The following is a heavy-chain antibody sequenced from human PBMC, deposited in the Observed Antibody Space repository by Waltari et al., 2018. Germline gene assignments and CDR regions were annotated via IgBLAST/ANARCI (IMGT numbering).Heavy chain of an antibody. D-gene: IGHD2-15*01. CDR1: GDSMTSTNC. CDR2: VHHSGRS. J-gene: IGHJ4*02. V-gene: IGHV4-4*02. CDR3: ARDRGRGLYLDT. Sequence: QLQLQESGPGLVEPSGTLSLNCAVSGDSMTSTNCWSWVRQSPQKGLEWIGQVHHSGRSPINPSFASRGTVSRDTSKNQFSLKVTSATAADTAVYYCARDRGRGLYLDTWGPGILVTVSP.